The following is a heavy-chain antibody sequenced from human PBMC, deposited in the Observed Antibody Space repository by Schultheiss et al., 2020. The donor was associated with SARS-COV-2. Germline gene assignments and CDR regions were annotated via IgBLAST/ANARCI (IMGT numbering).Heavy chain of an antibody. CDR3: ARYCSGGSCPPGWFDP. Sequence: ESLKISCKGSGYSFTSYWIGWVRQMPGKGLEWMGIIYPGDSDTRYSPSFQGQVTISADKSISTAYLQWSSLKASDTAMYYCARYCSGGSCPPGWFDPWGQGTLVTVSS. D-gene: IGHD2-15*01. CDR1: GYSFTSYW. CDR2: IYPGDSDT. J-gene: IGHJ5*02. V-gene: IGHV5-51*01.